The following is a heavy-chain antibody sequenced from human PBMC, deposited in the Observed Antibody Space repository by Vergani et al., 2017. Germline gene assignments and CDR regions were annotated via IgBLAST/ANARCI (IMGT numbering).Heavy chain of an antibody. J-gene: IGHJ3*02. D-gene: IGHD4-23*01. V-gene: IGHV3-23*03. Sequence: EVQLLESGGGLVQPGGSLRLSCAASGFTFSSYAMSWVRQAPGKGLEWVSVIYSGGSSTYYADSVKGRFTISRDNSKNTLYLQMNSLRAEDTAVYYCAKLPPLELRGCAFDIWGQGTMVTVSS. CDR1: GFTFSSYA. CDR3: AKLPPLELRGCAFDI. CDR2: IYSGGSST.